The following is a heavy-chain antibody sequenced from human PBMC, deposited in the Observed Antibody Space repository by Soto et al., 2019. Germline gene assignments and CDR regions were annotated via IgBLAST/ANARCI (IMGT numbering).Heavy chain of an antibody. CDR2: ISYDGSNK. CDR3: ATSRAPYSSSWSEFKY. V-gene: IGHV3-30-3*01. Sequence: GGSLRLSCAASGFTFSSYAMHWVRQAPGKGLEWVAVISYDGSNKYYADSVKGRFTISRDNSKNTLYLQMNSLRAEDTAVYYCATSRAPYSSSWSEFKYWGQGTLVTLSS. J-gene: IGHJ4*02. D-gene: IGHD6-13*01. CDR1: GFTFSSYA.